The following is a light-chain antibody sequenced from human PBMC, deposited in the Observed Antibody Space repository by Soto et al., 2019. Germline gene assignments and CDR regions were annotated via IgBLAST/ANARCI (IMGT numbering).Light chain of an antibody. Sequence: DIQMTQSPSTLSASVGDRVTITCRASQSISSWLAWYQQKPGKAPKLLIYDASSLESGDPSRFSGSGSGTEFTLTISSLQPDDCATYYGQQYNSYSPWTFGQGTKVDIK. J-gene: IGKJ1*01. CDR2: DAS. CDR3: QQYNSYSPWT. V-gene: IGKV1-5*01. CDR1: QSISSW.